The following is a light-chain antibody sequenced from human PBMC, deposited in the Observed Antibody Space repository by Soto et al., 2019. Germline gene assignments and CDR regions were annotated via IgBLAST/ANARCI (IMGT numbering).Light chain of an antibody. Sequence: QSVLTQPPSASGTPGQRVTIACSGSSSNIGSNAVDWYQHFPGTAPKVLIYRDSQRPSGVPDGFSGYKSGTLASLAISGLESEYDADYYCAAWDDSLNGVLFGGRTKLTVL. V-gene: IGLV1-44*01. CDR2: RDS. J-gene: IGLJ2*01. CDR1: SSNIGSNA. CDR3: AAWDDSLNGVL.